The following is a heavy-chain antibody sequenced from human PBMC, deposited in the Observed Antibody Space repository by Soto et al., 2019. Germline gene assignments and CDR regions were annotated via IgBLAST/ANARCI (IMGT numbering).Heavy chain of an antibody. CDR1: GFNFDNYG. V-gene: IGHV3-30*18. D-gene: IGHD1-7*01. Sequence: ASGFNFDNYGMHWVRQAPGKGLEWVAVITYDGSFQYYADSVKGRFTISRDNSKNTLSLHLNTLKPEDTAVYHCAKDRVGGTFYTPLAFWGQGTLVTSPQ. CDR2: ITYDGSFQ. CDR3: AKDRVGGTFYTPLAF. J-gene: IGHJ4*02.